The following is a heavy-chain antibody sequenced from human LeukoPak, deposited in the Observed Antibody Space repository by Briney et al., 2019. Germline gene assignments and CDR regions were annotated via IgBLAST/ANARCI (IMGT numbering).Heavy chain of an antibody. Sequence: GASVKVSCKASGYTFTGYYMHWVRQAPGQGLEWMGWINPNSGGTNYAQKFQGRVTMTRDTSISTAYMELSRLRSDDTAVYYCARAGSRGGYSYGYVVYWGQGTLVTVSS. CDR3: ARAGSRGGYSYGYVVY. CDR1: GYTFTGYY. D-gene: IGHD5-18*01. V-gene: IGHV1-2*02. CDR2: INPNSGGT. J-gene: IGHJ4*02.